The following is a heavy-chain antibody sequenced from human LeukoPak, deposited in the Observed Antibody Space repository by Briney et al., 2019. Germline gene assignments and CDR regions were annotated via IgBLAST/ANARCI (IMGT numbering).Heavy chain of an antibody. D-gene: IGHD4-17*01. CDR3: AKDQPDYGEYYYYGMDV. J-gene: IGHJ6*02. V-gene: IGHV3-30*18. Sequence: GRSLRLSCAASGFTFSSYGMHWVRQAPGKGLEWVAVISCDGSNKYYADSVKGRFTISRDNSKNTLYLQMNSLRAEDTAVYYCAKDQPDYGEYYYYGMDVWGQGTTVTVSS. CDR2: ISCDGSNK. CDR1: GFTFSSYG.